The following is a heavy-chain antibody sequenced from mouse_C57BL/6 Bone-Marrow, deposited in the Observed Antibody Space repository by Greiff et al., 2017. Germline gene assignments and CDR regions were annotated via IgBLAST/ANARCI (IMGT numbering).Heavy chain of an antibody. D-gene: IGHD1-1*01. J-gene: IGHJ3*01. V-gene: IGHV1-52*01. CDR3: ARSGDYGSSYVAD. CDR1: GYTFTSYW. CDR2: IDPSDSET. Sequence: QVHVKQSGAELVRPGSSVKLSCKASGYTFTSYWMHWVKQRPIQGLEWIGNIDPSDSETHYNQKFKDKATLTVDKSSSTAYMQLSSLTSEDSAVDYCARSGDYGSSYVADWGQGTLVTVSA.